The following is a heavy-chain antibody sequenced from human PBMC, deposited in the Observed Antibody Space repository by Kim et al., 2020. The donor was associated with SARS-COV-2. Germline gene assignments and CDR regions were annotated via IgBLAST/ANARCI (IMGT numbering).Heavy chain of an antibody. V-gene: IGHV1-2*02. Sequence: KYAQKFQGRVTVTRDTSINTLYMELNRLTSDDTAAYYCAREVQHSNSYDCWGQGTLVTVSS. CDR3: AREVQHSNSYDC. D-gene: IGHD2-21*01. J-gene: IGHJ5*01.